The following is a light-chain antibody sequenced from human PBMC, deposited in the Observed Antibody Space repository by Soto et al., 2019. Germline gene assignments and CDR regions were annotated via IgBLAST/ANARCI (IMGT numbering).Light chain of an antibody. V-gene: IGLV2-14*01. J-gene: IGLJ1*01. CDR2: EVS. CDR1: SSDGGGYNY. Sequence: QSALTQPASVSGSPGQSITLSCTGTSSDGGGYNYVSWYQQHPGKAPKLMIYEVSNRPSGVSNRFSGSKSGNTASLTISGLQAEDEADYYCSSYTSSSTPVFGTGTKLTVL. CDR3: SSYTSSSTPV.